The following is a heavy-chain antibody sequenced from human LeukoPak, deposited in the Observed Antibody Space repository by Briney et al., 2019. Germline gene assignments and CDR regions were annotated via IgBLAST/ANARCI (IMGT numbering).Heavy chain of an antibody. J-gene: IGHJ4*02. CDR1: GGSISNYY. D-gene: IGHD2-21*02. V-gene: IGHV4-4*07. CDR2: IYPTGST. CDR3: AREDAPVNWVTH. Sequence: SETLSLTCTVSGGSISNYYWSWIRQPAGKGLEWIGRIYPTGSTNYNPSLKSRVTMSVDTAKNQFSLQLTSVTAADTAVYFCAREDAPVNWVTHWGQGTLVTVSS.